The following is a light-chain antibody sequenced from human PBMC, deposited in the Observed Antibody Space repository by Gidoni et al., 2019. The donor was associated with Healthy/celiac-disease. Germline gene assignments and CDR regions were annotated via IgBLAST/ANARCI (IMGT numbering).Light chain of an antibody. CDR1: QSVLYSSNNKNY. Sequence: DSLAVSLGERATINCKSSQSVLYSSNNKNYLAWYQQKPGQPPKLLIYWASTRESGVPDRFSGSGSGTDFTLTISSLQAEDVAVYYCQQYYSTPRTFGGGTKVEIK. CDR3: QQYYSTPRT. CDR2: WAS. J-gene: IGKJ4*01. V-gene: IGKV4-1*01.